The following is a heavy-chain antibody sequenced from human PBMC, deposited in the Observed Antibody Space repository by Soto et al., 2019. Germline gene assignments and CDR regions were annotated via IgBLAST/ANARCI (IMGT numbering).Heavy chain of an antibody. CDR2: IWYDGSNK. CDR1: GFTFSSYG. V-gene: IGHV3-33*08. CDR3: ARDRGYDFWSGYYPSGGYYYYYGMDV. J-gene: IGHJ6*02. Sequence: VQLVESGGGLVQPGGSLRLSCAASGFTFSSYGMHWVRQAPGKGLEWVAVIWYDGSNKYYADSVKGRFTISRDNSKNTLYLQMNSLRAEDTAVYYCARDRGYDFWSGYYPSGGYYYYYGMDVWGQGTTVTVSS. D-gene: IGHD3-3*01.